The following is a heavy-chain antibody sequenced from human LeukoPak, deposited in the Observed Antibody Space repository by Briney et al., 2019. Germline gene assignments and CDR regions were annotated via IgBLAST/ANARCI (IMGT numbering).Heavy chain of an antibody. CDR3: ARDFYGSGSGGDY. Sequence: AASVKVSCKASGYTFTSYAMHWVRQAPGQRLEWMGWINAGNGNTKYSQKFQGRVTITRDTSASTAYMGLSSLRSEDTAVYYCARDFYGSGSGGDYWGQGTLVTVSS. D-gene: IGHD3-10*01. CDR2: INAGNGNT. V-gene: IGHV1-3*01. CDR1: GYTFTSYA. J-gene: IGHJ4*02.